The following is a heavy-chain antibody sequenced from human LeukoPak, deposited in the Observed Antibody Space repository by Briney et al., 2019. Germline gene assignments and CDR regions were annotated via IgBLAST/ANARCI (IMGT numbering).Heavy chain of an antibody. CDR1: GFTFSSYW. D-gene: IGHD2-2*01. CDR3: ARDGCSSTSCYADWFDP. CDR2: INSDGSST. J-gene: IGHJ5*02. Sequence: GGSLRLSCAASGFTFSSYWMHWVRQAPGKGLVWVSRINSDGSSTSYADYVKGRFTISRDNAKNTLYLQMNSLRAEDTAVYYCARDGCSSTSCYADWFDPWGQGTLVTVSS. V-gene: IGHV3-74*01.